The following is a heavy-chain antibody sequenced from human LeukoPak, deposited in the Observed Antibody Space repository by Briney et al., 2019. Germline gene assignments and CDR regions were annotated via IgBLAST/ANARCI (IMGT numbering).Heavy chain of an antibody. Sequence: SQTLYLTCAVSGGSISSGGYSWSWIRQPPGKGLEWIGYIYHSGSTYYNPSLKSRVTISVDRSKNQFSLKLSSVTAADTAVYYCARGTRRGDYYGSGSPRHFDPWGQGTLVTVSS. J-gene: IGHJ5*02. D-gene: IGHD3-10*01. CDR2: IYHSGST. V-gene: IGHV4-30-2*01. CDR1: GGSISSGGYS. CDR3: ARGTRRGDYYGSGSPRHFDP.